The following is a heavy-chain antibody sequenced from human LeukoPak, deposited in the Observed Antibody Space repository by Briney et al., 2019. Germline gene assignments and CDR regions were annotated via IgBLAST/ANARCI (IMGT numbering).Heavy chain of an antibody. CDR2: IIPILDIG. V-gene: IGHV1-69*10. CDR3: AREGYSAAFDL. Sequence: VKVSCTGSGGTFSTYGINWVRQAPGQGLEWMGGIIPILDIGNYAQKFQGSVTITADESTSTAYMELSSLRSEDTAVYYCAREGYSAAFDLWGQGTLVSVSS. D-gene: IGHD2-2*02. J-gene: IGHJ4*02. CDR1: GGTFSTYG.